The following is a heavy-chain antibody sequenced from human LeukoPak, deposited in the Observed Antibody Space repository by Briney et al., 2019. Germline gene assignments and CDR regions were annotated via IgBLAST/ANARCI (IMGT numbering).Heavy chain of an antibody. CDR1: GFTVSSNY. V-gene: IGHV3-11*01. D-gene: IGHD5-18*01. CDR3: ARDWHSRFDY. CDR2: ISSSSHAI. Sequence: GGSLRLSCAASGFTVSSNYMSWVRQAPGKGLEWVSYISSSSHAIYYADSVQGRFTVSRDNAKNSVYLQMNSLRAEDTAVYYCARDWHSRFDYWGQGTLVTVSS. J-gene: IGHJ4*02.